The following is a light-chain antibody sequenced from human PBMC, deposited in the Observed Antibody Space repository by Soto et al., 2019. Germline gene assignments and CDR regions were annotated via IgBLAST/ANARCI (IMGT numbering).Light chain of an antibody. J-gene: IGKJ1*01. V-gene: IGKV3-11*01. CDR1: QSVSSY. Sequence: EIVLTQSPAILSLSPGERATLSCRASQSVSSYSAWYQQKPGQAPRLLIYDASNRATGIPARFSGSGSGTDFTLTISSLEAEDFAVYYCQQRSNWPWTFGQGTKVEIK. CDR2: DAS. CDR3: QQRSNWPWT.